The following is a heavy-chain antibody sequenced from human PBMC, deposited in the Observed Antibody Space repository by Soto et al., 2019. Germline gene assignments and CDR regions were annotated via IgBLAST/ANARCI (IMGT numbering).Heavy chain of an antibody. CDR3: ARDHYEILTGSGWFDP. D-gene: IGHD3-9*01. CDR1: GFNFSDYY. V-gene: IGHV3-11*06. Sequence: GGSLRLSCAASGFNFSDYYMSWLRQAPGKGPEWLSYISSSSTYTNYADSVQGRFTISRDNAKNSLYLQMNDLRAGDTAVYYCARDHYEILTGSGWFDPWGQGTLVTVSS. CDR2: ISSSSTYT. J-gene: IGHJ5*02.